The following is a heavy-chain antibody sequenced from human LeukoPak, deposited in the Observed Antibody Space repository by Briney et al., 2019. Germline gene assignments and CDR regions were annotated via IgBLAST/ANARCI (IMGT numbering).Heavy chain of an antibody. Sequence: GGSLRLSCAASGFTFSTYSMNWVRQAPGKGLEWVSSISSSSSYIYYADSVKGRFTISRDNAKNSLYLQMNSLRAEDTAVYYCAREIPEATVLFDYWGQGSLVTVSS. CDR1: GFTFSTYS. CDR2: ISSSSSYI. CDR3: AREIPEATVLFDY. J-gene: IGHJ4*02. D-gene: IGHD4-11*01. V-gene: IGHV3-21*01.